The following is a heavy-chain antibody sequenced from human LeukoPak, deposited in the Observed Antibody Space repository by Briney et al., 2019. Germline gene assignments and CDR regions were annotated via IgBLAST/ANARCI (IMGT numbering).Heavy chain of an antibody. CDR2: IKQDGSEK. CDR1: GGSISSYY. V-gene: IGHV3-7*01. J-gene: IGHJ6*02. D-gene: IGHD5-18*01. CDR3: ARDAYRTRGYSYGYVRSYYYGMDV. Sequence: ETLSLTCTVSGGSISSYYWSWIRQPPGKGLEWVANIKQDGSEKYYVDSVKGRFTISRDNAKNSLYLQMNSLRAEDTAVYYCARDAYRTRGYSYGYVRSYYYGMDVWGQGTTVTVSS.